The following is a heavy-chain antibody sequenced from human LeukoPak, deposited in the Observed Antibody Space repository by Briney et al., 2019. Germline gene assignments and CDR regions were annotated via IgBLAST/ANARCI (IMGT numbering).Heavy chain of an antibody. CDR3: ARVFRRGVVADY. CDR1: GGSISSYY. J-gene: IGHJ4*02. D-gene: IGHD3-3*01. V-gene: IGHV4-59*01. CDR2: IYYSGST. Sequence: PSETLSLTCTVSGGSISSYYWSWIWQPPGKGLEWIGYIYYSGSTNYNPSLKSRVTISVDTSKNQFSLKLSSVTATDTAVYYCARVFRRGVVADYWGQETLVTVSS.